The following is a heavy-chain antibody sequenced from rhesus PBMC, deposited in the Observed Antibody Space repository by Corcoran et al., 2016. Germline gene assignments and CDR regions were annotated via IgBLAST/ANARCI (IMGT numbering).Heavy chain of an antibody. CDR3: ASLYYYDSGYYPNRLDY. Sequence: QVQLQESGPGLVKPSETLSLTCAVSGGSFSRYWWSWIRQPPGQGLAWIGEINGNSGSTNYNPSLKSLVTISKDASKNQFSLKLSSVTAADTAVYYCASLYYYDSGYYPNRLDYWGQGVLVTVSS. CDR1: GGSFSRYW. V-gene: IGHV4-80*01. D-gene: IGHD3-28*01. J-gene: IGHJ4*01. CDR2: INGNSGST.